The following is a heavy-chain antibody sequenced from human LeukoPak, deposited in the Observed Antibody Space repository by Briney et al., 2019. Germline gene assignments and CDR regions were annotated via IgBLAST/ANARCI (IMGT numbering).Heavy chain of an antibody. Sequence: GGSLRLSCAASGFTFNSAWMTWVRQAPGKGLEWVANINRDGSERYYVDSVKGRFTISRDDAKSSLYLRMNSLRAEDTAVYYCARRNAMDVWGQGTTVIVFS. V-gene: IGHV3-7*03. CDR2: INRDGSER. CDR1: GFTFNSAW. CDR3: ARRNAMDV. J-gene: IGHJ6*02.